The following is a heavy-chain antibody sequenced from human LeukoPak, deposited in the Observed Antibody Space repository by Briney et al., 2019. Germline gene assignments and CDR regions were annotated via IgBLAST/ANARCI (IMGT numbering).Heavy chain of an antibody. CDR1: GFTFSSYA. D-gene: IGHD6-19*01. CDR2: ISGSGDST. V-gene: IGHV3-23*01. J-gene: IGHJ4*02. CDR3: ARRSGIAVAGAFDY. Sequence: GGSLRLSCAASGFTFSSYALSWVRQAPGKGLEWVSGISGSGDSTYYADSVKGRFTISRDNSKNTLYLQMNSLRAEDTAVYYCARRSGIAVAGAFDYWGQGTLVTVSS.